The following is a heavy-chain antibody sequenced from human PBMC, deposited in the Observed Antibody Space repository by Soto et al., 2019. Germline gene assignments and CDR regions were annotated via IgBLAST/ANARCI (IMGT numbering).Heavy chain of an antibody. V-gene: IGHV3-30-3*01. CDR1: GFTFRSYA. CDR3: ARDRQYSSSWLDY. D-gene: IGHD6-13*01. J-gene: IGHJ4*02. CDR2: ISYDGSNK. Sequence: PGGSLRLSGAASGFTFRSYAMHWVRQAPGKGLEWVAVISYDGSNKYYADSVKGRFTISRDNSKNTLYLQMNSLRAEDTAVYYCARDRQYSSSWLDYWGQGTLVTVSS.